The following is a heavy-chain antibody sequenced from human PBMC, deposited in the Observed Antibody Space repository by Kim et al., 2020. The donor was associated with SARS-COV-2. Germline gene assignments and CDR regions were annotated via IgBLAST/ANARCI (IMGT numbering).Heavy chain of an antibody. CDR3: ARGYSASLDDPIDV. CDR1: GGSINSYY. Sequence: SETLSLTCTVSGGSINSYYWSWIRQPPGKGLEWIGYIFFYSGSTTYNPSLKSRVTISVDTSKNNFSLKLSSVTAADTAVYYCARGYSASLDDPIDVWGQGTTVTVSS. CDR2: IFFYSGST. D-gene: IGHD6-13*01. V-gene: IGHV4-59*01. J-gene: IGHJ3*01.